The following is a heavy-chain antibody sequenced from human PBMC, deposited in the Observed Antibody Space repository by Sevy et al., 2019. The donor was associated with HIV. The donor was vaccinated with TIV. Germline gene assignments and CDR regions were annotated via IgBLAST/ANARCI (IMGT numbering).Heavy chain of an antibody. CDR1: GGSISSYY. J-gene: IGHJ4*02. D-gene: IGHD6-13*01. CDR2: IYYSGST. V-gene: IGHV4-59*01. CDR3: ARGDSSSWYGDYFDY. Sequence: SETLSLTCTVSGGSISSYYWSWIRQPPGKGLEWIGYIYYSGSTNYNPTLKSRVTISVDTSKNQFSLKLSSVTAADTAVYYCARGDSSSWYGDYFDYWGQGTLVTVSS.